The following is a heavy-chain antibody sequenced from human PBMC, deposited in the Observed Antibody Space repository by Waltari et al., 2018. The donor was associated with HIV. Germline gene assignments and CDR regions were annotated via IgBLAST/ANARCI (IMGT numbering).Heavy chain of an antibody. D-gene: IGHD6-19*01. CDR1: GFTFSSYD. J-gene: IGHJ6*02. CDR3: AREGTGSGDRPGYYYYGMDV. V-gene: IGHV3-13*01. Sequence: EVQLVESGGGLVQPGGSLRLSCAASGFTFSSYDMHWVRQATGKGLEWVSAIGTAGDTDYTGSVKGRFTSSRENAKNSLYLQMNSLRAEDTAVYYCAREGTGSGDRPGYYYYGMDVWGQGTTVTVSS. CDR2: IGTAGDT.